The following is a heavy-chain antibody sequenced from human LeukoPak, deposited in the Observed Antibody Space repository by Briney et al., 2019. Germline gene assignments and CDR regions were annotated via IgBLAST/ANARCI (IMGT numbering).Heavy chain of an antibody. Sequence: PGGSLRLSCAASGFTSSSYWMHWVRQAPGKGLVWVSRINSDGSSTSYADSVKGRFTISRDNAKNTLYLQMNSLRAEDTAVYYCARGQDIVVVVAATGGWFDPWGQGTLVTVSS. CDR2: INSDGSST. CDR3: ARGQDIVVVVAATGGWFDP. J-gene: IGHJ5*02. CDR1: GFTSSSYW. D-gene: IGHD2-15*01. V-gene: IGHV3-74*01.